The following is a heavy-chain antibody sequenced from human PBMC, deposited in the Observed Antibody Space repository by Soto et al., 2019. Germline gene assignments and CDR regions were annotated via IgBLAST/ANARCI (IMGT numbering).Heavy chain of an antibody. J-gene: IGHJ4*02. V-gene: IGHV3-23*01. Sequence: GGSLRLSCAASGFTFSSYAMSWVRQAPGKGLEWVSAISGSGGSTYYADSVKGRFTISRDNSKNTLYLQMSSLRAEDTAVYYCAKVWSSGPSGYWGQGTLVTVSS. CDR1: GFTFSSYA. CDR3: AKVWSSGPSGY. CDR2: ISGSGGST. D-gene: IGHD6-19*01.